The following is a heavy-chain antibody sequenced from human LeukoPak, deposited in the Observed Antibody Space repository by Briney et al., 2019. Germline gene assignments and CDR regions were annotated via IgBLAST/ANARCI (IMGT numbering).Heavy chain of an antibody. CDR3: ARAFQSLGGLSLPDY. CDR2: IHPSTGNP. V-gene: IGHV7-4-1*02. Sequence: ASVKVSCKASGYTFTNYAMNWVRQAPGQGLEWMGWIHPSTGNPTYAQGFTGRFVFSLDTSVSTTYLQISSLKAEDTAVYFCARAFQSLGGLSLPDYWGQGTLVTVST. D-gene: IGHD3-16*02. CDR1: GYTFTNYA. J-gene: IGHJ4*02.